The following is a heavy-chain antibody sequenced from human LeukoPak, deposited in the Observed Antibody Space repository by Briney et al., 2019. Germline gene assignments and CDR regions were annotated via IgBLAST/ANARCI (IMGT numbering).Heavy chain of an antibody. Sequence: SETLSLTCSVSGGXISSLYWSWIRQPPGEGLEWIGYIYYTGSTNYNPSIKSRVTMFVDMSKNQFSLRLSSVTAADTAVYYCARHRAYSSSSPFDYWGQGTLVTVSS. V-gene: IGHV4-59*08. CDR3: ARHRAYSSSSPFDY. CDR2: IYYTGST. D-gene: IGHD6-6*01. J-gene: IGHJ4*02. CDR1: GGXISSLY.